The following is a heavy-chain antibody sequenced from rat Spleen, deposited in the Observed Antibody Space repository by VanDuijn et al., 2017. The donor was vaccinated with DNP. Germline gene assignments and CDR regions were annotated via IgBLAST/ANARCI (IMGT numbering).Heavy chain of an antibody. Sequence: EVQLVESGGGLVEPGRSLKVSCAASGFTLSDYDMAWVRQAPTKGLEWVTSISTSGGSTYYRDSVKGRFTVSRDNAKSTLYLQMDSLRSEDTATYYCARHYYDGSYYFDYWGQGVMVTVSS. CDR1: GFTLSDYD. D-gene: IGHD1-12*02. CDR2: ISTSGGST. V-gene: IGHV5-25*01. J-gene: IGHJ2*01. CDR3: ARHYYDGSYYFDY.